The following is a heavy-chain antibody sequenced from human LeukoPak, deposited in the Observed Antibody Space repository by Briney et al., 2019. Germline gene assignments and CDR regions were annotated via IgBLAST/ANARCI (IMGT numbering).Heavy chain of an antibody. V-gene: IGHV3-23*01. CDR2: ISGSGGNT. CDR1: GFTFSSYA. CDR3: ARGLAFDL. D-gene: IGHD3-16*01. Sequence: PGGSLRLSCAASGFTFSSYAMNWVRQAPGKGLEWVSAISGSGGNTYYADSVKGRFTITRDNAENSLFLQMNSLRDEDTAVYYCARGLAFDLWGQGTVVTVSS. J-gene: IGHJ3*01.